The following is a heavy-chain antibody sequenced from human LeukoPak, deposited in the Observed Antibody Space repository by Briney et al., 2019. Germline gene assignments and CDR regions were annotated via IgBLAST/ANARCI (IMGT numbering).Heavy chain of an antibody. J-gene: IGHJ4*02. CDR3: AREAGSGSYYWDY. Sequence: PSQTLSLTCTVSGGSISSGGYYWSWIRQHPGKGLGWIGYIYYSGSTYYNPSLKSRVTISVDTSKNQFSLKLSSVTAADTAVYYCAREAGSGSYYWDYWGQGTLVTVSS. CDR1: GGSISSGGYY. CDR2: IYYSGST. V-gene: IGHV4-31*03. D-gene: IGHD3-10*01.